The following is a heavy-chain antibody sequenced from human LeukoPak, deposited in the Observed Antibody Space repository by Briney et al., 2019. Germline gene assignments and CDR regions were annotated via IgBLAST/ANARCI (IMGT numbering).Heavy chain of an antibody. D-gene: IGHD6-19*01. Sequence: GGSPRLSCAASGFTFSSYSMNWVRQAPGKGLEWVSYISSSSTIYYADSVKGRFTISRDNAKNSLYLQMNSLRDEDTAVYYCASPPVAGTKWGQGTLVTVSS. CDR1: GFTFSSYS. CDR2: ISSSSTI. V-gene: IGHV3-48*02. CDR3: ASPPVAGTK. J-gene: IGHJ4*02.